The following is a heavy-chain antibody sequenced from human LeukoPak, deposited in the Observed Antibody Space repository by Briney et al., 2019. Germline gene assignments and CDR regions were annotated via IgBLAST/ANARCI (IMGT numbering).Heavy chain of an antibody. CDR3: ARGGHGSTRVEGAFDI. CDR1: GGSFSGYY. V-gene: IGHV4-34*01. Sequence: PSETLSLTCAVYGGSFSGYYWSWIRQPPGKGLEWIGEINHSGSTNYNPSLKSRVTISVDTSKNQFSLKLSSVTAADTAVYYCARGGHGSTRVEGAFDIWGQGTMVTVSS. J-gene: IGHJ3*02. CDR2: INHSGST. D-gene: IGHD2-2*01.